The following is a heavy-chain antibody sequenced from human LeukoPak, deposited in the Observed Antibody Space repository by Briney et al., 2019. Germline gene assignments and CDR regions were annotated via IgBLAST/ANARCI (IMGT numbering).Heavy chain of an antibody. CDR3: ARTPPKGDIDY. CDR1: GYIFTNYD. D-gene: IGHD2-21*02. Sequence: WASVKVSCKASGYIFTNYDINWVRQATGQGLEWMGWMNPNSGNTGFAQKFQGRVSMTRATSITTAYLELSSLTFEDTAVYYCARTPPKGDIDYWGQGTLVTVSS. CDR2: MNPNSGNT. V-gene: IGHV1-8*01. J-gene: IGHJ4*02.